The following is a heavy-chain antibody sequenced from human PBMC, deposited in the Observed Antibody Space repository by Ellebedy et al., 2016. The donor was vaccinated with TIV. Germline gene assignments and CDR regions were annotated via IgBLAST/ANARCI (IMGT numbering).Heavy chain of an antibody. D-gene: IGHD3-10*01. CDR2: TTPRFGTT. CDR3: ARTNYYYGSGTYVHSEH. Sequence: ASVKVSCKASGGTFSSFPSGGPLRAYSINWVRQAPGQGLEWVGRTTPRFGTTQSAQKFQGRVTFTADESTSTAYMELSSLRSGYTAVYYCARTNYYYGSGTYVHSEHWGPGTLVTVSS. CDR1: GGTFSSFPSGGPLRAYS. V-gene: IGHV1-69*13. J-gene: IGHJ1*01.